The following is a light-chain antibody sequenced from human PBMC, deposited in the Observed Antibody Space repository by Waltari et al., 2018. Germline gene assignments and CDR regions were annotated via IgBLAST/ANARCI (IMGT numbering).Light chain of an antibody. J-gene: IGKJ2*01. CDR2: GAS. CDR1: QVISSN. V-gene: IGKV3-15*01. Sequence: VMTQSPATLSLSPGERATLSCRSSQVISSNLAWYQQKPGQAPRLLIYGASTRDTGVPVRFSGSGSGADFTLTISSLQSEDFAVYYCQQYNNWPRTFGQGTKVEIK. CDR3: QQYNNWPRT.